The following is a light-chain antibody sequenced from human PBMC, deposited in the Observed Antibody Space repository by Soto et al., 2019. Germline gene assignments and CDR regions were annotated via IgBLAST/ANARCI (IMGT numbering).Light chain of an antibody. CDR2: EGS. CDR1: SSDVGSYNL. Sequence: QSALTQPASVSGSPGQSITLSCTGTSSDVGSYNLVSWYQQHPGKAPKLMIYEGSKRPSGVSNRFSGSKSGNTASLTISGLQAEDEADYYCCSYAGTDVVFGGGTQLTVL. J-gene: IGLJ2*01. V-gene: IGLV2-23*01. CDR3: CSYAGTDVV.